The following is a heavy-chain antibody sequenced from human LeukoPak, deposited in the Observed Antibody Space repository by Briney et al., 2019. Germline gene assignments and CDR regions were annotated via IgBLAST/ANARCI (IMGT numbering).Heavy chain of an antibody. D-gene: IGHD2-2*01. CDR1: GFTFDRHT. CDR2: IGWDGTNI. J-gene: IGHJ3*02. V-gene: IGHV3-43*01. Sequence: GGSLRLSCAASGFTFDRHTMHWVRQPPGKGPEWVSLIGWDGTNIDYADSVKGRFTISRDNSKNTLYLQMNSLRAEDTAVYYCPPGGYCSSTSCPTYAFDIWGQGTMVTVSS. CDR3: PPGGYCSSTSCPTYAFDI.